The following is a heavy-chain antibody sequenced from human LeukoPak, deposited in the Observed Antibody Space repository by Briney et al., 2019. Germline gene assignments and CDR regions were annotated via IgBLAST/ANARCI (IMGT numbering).Heavy chain of an antibody. D-gene: IGHD3-9*01. CDR3: ARPGSTGYYNY. J-gene: IGHJ4*02. Sequence: GGSLRLSCAASGLIFSSHWMHWVRQAPGKGLVWVSHISDDGSSTSYADSVKGRFTISRDNAKNTLYLQMNGLRAEDTAVYYCARPGSTGYYNYWGQGTLVTVSS. CDR1: GLIFSSHW. CDR2: ISDDGSST. V-gene: IGHV3-74*01.